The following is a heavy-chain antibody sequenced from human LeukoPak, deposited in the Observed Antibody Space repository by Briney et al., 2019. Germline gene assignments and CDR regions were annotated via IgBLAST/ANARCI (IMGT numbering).Heavy chain of an antibody. Sequence: SVKVSCKASGGTFSSYAISWVRQAPGQGLEWMGGIIPIFGTANYAQKFQGRVTITTDESTSTAYMELSSLRSEDTAAYYCARDLGYDFWSGYFDYWGQGTLVTVSS. D-gene: IGHD3-3*01. CDR3: ARDLGYDFWSGYFDY. J-gene: IGHJ4*02. CDR2: IIPIFGTA. CDR1: GGTFSSYA. V-gene: IGHV1-69*05.